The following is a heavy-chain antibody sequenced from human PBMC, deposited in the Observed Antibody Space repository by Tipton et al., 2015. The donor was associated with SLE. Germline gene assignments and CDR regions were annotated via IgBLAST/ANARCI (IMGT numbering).Heavy chain of an antibody. Sequence: TLSLTCTVSGGSMSSYYWSWIRQPAGKGLEWIGHIYSSGKTIYNPSLKSRVTMSVGTSNNQFSLKLSSVTAADTAVYYCAGSIAAADGYFDLWGRGTLATVTS. CDR2: IYSSGKT. CDR3: AGSIAAADGYFDL. CDR1: GGSMSSYY. D-gene: IGHD6-13*01. J-gene: IGHJ2*01. V-gene: IGHV4-4*07.